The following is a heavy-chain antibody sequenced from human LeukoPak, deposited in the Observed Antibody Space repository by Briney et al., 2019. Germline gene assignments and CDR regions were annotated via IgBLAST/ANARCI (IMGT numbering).Heavy chain of an antibody. CDR2: AYYSGNT. CDR1: GGSISSYY. Sequence: SETLPLTCIVSGGSISSYYWSWIRQPPGKGLEWIGYAYYSGNTNYNPSLKSRVTISVDTSKNQLSLKVISVTVADTAVYYCARYSSGWYTDYWGQGTLVTVSS. D-gene: IGHD6-19*01. J-gene: IGHJ4*02. V-gene: IGHV4-59*01. CDR3: ARYSSGWYTDY.